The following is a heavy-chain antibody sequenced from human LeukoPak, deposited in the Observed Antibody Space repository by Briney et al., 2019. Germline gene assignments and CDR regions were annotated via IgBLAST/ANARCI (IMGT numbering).Heavy chain of an antibody. V-gene: IGHV3-9*01. CDR2: ISWNSGSI. CDR1: GFTFDDYA. J-gene: IGHJ4*02. D-gene: IGHD6-13*01. CDR3: AKVGGYSSSWVFDY. Sequence: GRSLRLSCAASGFTFDDYAMHWVRQAPGKGLEWVSGISWNSGSIGYADSVKGRFTISRDNAKNSLYLQMNSLRAEDTALYYCAKVGGYSSSWVFDYWGQGTLVTVSS.